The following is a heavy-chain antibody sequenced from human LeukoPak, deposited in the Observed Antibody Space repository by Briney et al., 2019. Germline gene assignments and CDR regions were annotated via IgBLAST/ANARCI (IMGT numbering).Heavy chain of an antibody. CDR1: CYNFYNYS. Sequence: GGSVKVSCETSCYNFYNYSGTWVRQAPGQGLEWRGWNSGYNGNTDYAQKFQGRVTMTVDASTTTLYVELRRLTSDDTAVYYCARDGATAGQFDYWGQGTLVTVPS. V-gene: IGHV1-18*04. CDR3: ARDGATAGQFDY. D-gene: IGHD6-13*01. CDR2: NSGYNGNT. J-gene: IGHJ4*02.